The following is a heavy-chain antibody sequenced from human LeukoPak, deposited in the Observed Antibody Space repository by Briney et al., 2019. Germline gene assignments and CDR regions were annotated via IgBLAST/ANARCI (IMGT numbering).Heavy chain of an antibody. J-gene: IGHJ4*02. D-gene: IGHD1-1*01. CDR2: ISGSNSYI. Sequence: GGSLRLSCAASGFTFSSYTMHWIRQAPGKGLEWVSSISGSNSYIFYADSVKGRFTVSRDNAKDSLYPQMNSLRAEDTAVYYCARALTTLTYEGYWGQGTLVTVSS. V-gene: IGHV3-21*01. CDR1: GFTFSSYT. CDR3: ARALTTLTYEGY.